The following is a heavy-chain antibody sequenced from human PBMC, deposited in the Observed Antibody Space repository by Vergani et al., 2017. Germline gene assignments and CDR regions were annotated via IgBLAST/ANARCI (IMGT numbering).Heavy chain of an antibody. V-gene: IGHV4-59*12. CDR3: ARTSGDYYYYYYYMDV. J-gene: IGHJ6*03. CDR1: GGPISSYY. Sequence: QVQLQESGPGLVKPSETLSLTCTVSGGPISSYYWSLIRPPPGKGLEWIGHIYYSGSTNYNPPLQSRVTLSVDTSKNQFSLKLSSVTAADTAVYYCARTSGDYYYYYYYMDVWGKGTTVTVSS. D-gene: IGHD2-2*01. CDR2: IYYSGST.